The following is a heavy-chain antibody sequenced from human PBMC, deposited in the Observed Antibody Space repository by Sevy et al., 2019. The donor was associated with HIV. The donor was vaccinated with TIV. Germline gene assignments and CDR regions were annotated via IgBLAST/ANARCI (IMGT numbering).Heavy chain of an antibody. V-gene: IGHV4-30-2*06. Sequence: SETLSLTCAVSGGSISSGVYSCNWIRQSPGKGLEWIGYIYHTGSTYYNPSLKSRLTMSVDMSKNQFSLKMNSLTAADTAVYYCARDGGTLTTPGAFDFWGQGTMVTVSS. D-gene: IGHD4-4*01. CDR2: IYHTGST. CDR3: ARDGGTLTTPGAFDF. CDR1: GGSISSGVYS. J-gene: IGHJ3*01.